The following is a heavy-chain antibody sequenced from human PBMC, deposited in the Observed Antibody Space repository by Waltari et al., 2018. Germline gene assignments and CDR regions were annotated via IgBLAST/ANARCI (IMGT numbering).Heavy chain of an antibody. CDR1: GGSLSGYF. CDR3: ARHRRLRNKYYYDLDV. CDR2: VFTSGSP. V-gene: IGHV4-4*07. J-gene: IGHJ6*02. Sequence: QVHLQESGPGLVKPSETLPLPCSVSGGSLSGYFRSWVRQPAGKGLEWIGRVFTSGSPNYNPSLKSRVTVSLDTAKNQFSLNLISLTAADTGVYYCARHRRLRNKYYYDLDVWGQGTTVSLSS. D-gene: IGHD3-16*01.